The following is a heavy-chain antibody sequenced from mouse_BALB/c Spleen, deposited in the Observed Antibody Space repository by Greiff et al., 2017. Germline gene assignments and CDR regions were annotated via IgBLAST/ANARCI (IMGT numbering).Heavy chain of an antibody. D-gene: IGHD1-1*01. J-gene: IGHJ2*01. CDR1: GYTFTSYW. CDR2: IYPGNSDT. Sequence: EVQLVESGTVLARPGASVKMSCKASGYTFTSYWMHWVKQRPGQGLEWIGAIYPGNSDTSYNQKFKGKAKLTAVTSTSTAYMELSSLTNEDSAVYYCTRGGYYYGSSYYFDYWGQGTTLTVSS. CDR3: TRGGYYYGSSYYFDY. V-gene: IGHV1-5*01.